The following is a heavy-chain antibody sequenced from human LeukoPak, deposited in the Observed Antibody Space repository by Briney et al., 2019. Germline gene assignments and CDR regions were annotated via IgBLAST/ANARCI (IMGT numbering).Heavy chain of an antibody. V-gene: IGHV4-34*01. CDR2: INHSGST. CDR3: ARHYQWLRLSWFDP. Sequence: SETLSLTCAVYGGSFSGYYWSWIRQPPGKGLEWIGEINHSGSTNYNPSLKSRVTISVDTSKNQFSLKLSSVTAADTAVYYCARHYQWLRLSWFDPWGQGTLVTVSS. D-gene: IGHD5-12*01. CDR1: GGSFSGYY. J-gene: IGHJ5*02.